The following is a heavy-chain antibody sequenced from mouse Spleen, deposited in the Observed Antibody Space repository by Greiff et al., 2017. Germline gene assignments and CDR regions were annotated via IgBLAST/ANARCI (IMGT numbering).Heavy chain of an antibody. D-gene: IGHD4-1*01. CDR2: INSNGGST. CDR1: GFTFSSYG. CDR3: ARDLDWDVGFAY. V-gene: IGHV5-6-3*01. Sequence: EVKLVESGGGLVQPGGSLKLSCAASGFTFSSYGMSWVRQTPDKRLELVATINSNGGSTYYPDSVKGRFTISRDNAKNTLYLQMSSLKSEDTAMYYCARDLDWDVGFAYWGQGTLVTVSA. J-gene: IGHJ3*01.